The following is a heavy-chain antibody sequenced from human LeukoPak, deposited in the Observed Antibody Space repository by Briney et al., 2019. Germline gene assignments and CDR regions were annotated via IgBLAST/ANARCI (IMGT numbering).Heavy chain of an antibody. CDR1: GYTLTELS. CDR3: ATSIAAAGTWYFDY. D-gene: IGHD6-13*01. CDR2: FDPEDGET. J-gene: IGHJ4*02. Sequence: ASVKVSCKVSGYTLTELSMHWVRQAPRKGLEWMGGFDPEDGETIYAQKFQGRVTMTEDTSTDTAYMELSSLRSEDTAVYYCATSIAAAGTWYFDYWGQGTLVTVSS. V-gene: IGHV1-24*01.